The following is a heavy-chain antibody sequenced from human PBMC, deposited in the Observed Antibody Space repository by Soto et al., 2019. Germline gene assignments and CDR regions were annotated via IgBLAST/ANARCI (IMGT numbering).Heavy chain of an antibody. Sequence: PSETLSLTCTVSGGSISSYYWSWIRQPPGKGLEWIGYIYYSGSTNYNPSPKSRVTISVDTSKNQFSLKLSSVTAADTAVYYCARHSSGYYGSGSYYDNLYYYYYMDVWGKGTTVTVSS. CDR1: GGSISSYY. CDR2: IYYSGST. D-gene: IGHD3-10*01. J-gene: IGHJ6*03. V-gene: IGHV4-59*08. CDR3: ARHSSGYYGSGSYYDNLYYYYYMDV.